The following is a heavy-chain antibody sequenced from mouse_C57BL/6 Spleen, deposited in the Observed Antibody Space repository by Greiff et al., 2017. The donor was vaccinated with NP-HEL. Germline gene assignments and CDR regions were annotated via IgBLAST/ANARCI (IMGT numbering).Heavy chain of an antibody. J-gene: IGHJ2*01. CDR2: INYDGSST. V-gene: IGHV5-16*01. CDR1: GFTFSDYY. D-gene: IGHD1-1*02. Sequence: EVQLVESEGGLVQPGSSMKLSCTASGFTFSDYYMAWVRQVPEKGLEWVANINYDGSSTYYLDSLKSRFIISRDNAKNILYLQMSSLKSEDTATYYCARVGDYFDYWGQGTTLTVSS. CDR3: ARVGDYFDY.